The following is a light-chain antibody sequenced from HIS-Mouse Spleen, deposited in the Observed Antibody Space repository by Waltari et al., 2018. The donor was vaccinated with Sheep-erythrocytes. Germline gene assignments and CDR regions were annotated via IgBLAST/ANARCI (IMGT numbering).Light chain of an antibody. Sequence: SYELTQTPSVSVSPGQTASITCPGDKLGDKYACWYQQKPAQSPVLVIYQDSKRPSGIPERFSCSNSGNTATLTISGTQAMDEADYYCQASDSSTAVFGGGTKLTVL. CDR1: KLGDKY. V-gene: IGLV3-1*01. J-gene: IGLJ2*01. CDR2: QDS. CDR3: QASDSSTAV.